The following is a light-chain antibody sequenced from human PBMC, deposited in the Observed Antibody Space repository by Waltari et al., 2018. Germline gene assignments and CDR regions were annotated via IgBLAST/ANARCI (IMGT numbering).Light chain of an antibody. CDR2: DVN. V-gene: IGLV2-8*01. CDR1: SSDVGGSKF. CDR3: SSYAGSNNLV. J-gene: IGLJ1*01. Sequence: QSALTQPPSASGSPGQSVTIPCTGTSSDVGGSKFVSWYQQHPGRAPKLMIYDVNQRPSGVPDRFSGSKSGNTASLTVSGLQAEDEADYYCSSYAGSNNLVFGTGTKVTVL.